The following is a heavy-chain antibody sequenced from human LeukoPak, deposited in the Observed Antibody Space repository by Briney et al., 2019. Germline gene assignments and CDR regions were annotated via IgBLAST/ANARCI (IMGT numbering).Heavy chain of an antibody. V-gene: IGHV1-18*01. CDR3: ARDPGYCSSTSCSPWNWFDP. J-gene: IGHJ5*02. D-gene: IGHD2-2*01. CDR2: ISVYNGNT. Sequence: ASVKVSCKASGYTFTSYGISWVRQAPGQGLEWMGWISVYNGNTNYAQKLQGRVTMTTDTSTSTAYMELRSLRSDDTAVYYCARDPGYCSSTSCSPWNWFDPWGQGTLVTVSS. CDR1: GYTFTSYG.